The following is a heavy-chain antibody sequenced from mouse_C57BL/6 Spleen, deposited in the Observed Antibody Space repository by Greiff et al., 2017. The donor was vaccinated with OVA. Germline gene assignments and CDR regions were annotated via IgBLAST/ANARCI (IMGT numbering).Heavy chain of an antibody. Sequence: QVQLQQSGAELMKPGASVKLSCKATGYTFTGYWIEWVKQRPGHGLEWIGEIFPGSGSTNYTEKFKGKATFTADTSSNTAYMQLSSLTTEDSAIYYWARDYYYGSSPYWYVDVWGTGTTVTVSS. V-gene: IGHV1-9*01. J-gene: IGHJ1*03. D-gene: IGHD1-1*01. CDR2: IFPGSGST. CDR3: ARDYYYGSSPYWYVDV. CDR1: GYTFTGYW.